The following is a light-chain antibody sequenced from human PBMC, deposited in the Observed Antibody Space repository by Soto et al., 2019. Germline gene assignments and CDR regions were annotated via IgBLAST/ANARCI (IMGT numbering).Light chain of an antibody. V-gene: IGKV1-5*03. CDR2: KAS. CDR3: QQYNSYSWT. J-gene: IGKJ1*01. Sequence: DIQMTQSPSNLSASVGDRVTITCLASQSISSWLDWYQQKPGKAPKLLIYKASSLESGVPSRFSGSGSGTEFTLTISSLQPDDFATYYCQQYNSYSWTFGQGTKVDIK. CDR1: QSISSW.